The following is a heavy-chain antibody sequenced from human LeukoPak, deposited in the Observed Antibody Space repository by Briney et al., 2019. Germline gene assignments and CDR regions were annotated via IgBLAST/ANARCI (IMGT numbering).Heavy chain of an antibody. CDR3: ARGSGYDFDY. CDR2: TIPILGIA. CDR1: GGTFSSYA. D-gene: IGHD3-22*01. J-gene: IGHJ4*02. V-gene: IGHV1-69*04. Sequence: SVKVSCKASGGTFSSYAISWVRQAPGQGLEWMGRTIPILGIANYAQKFQGRVTITADKSTSTAYMELSSLRSEDTAVYYCARGSGYDFDYWGQGTLVTVSS.